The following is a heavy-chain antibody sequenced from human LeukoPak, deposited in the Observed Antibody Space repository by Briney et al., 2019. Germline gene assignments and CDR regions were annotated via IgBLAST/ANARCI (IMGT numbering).Heavy chain of an antibody. CDR1: GYTFTGYY. Sequence: ASVKVSCKASGYTFTGYYMHWVRQAPGQGLEWMGWINPNSGGTNYAQKFQGRVTITADESTSTAYMELSSLRSEDTAVYYCARAGSSGWYIRRYYYYYMDVWGKGTTVTVSS. D-gene: IGHD6-19*01. V-gene: IGHV1-2*02. CDR2: INPNSGGT. J-gene: IGHJ6*03. CDR3: ARAGSSGWYIRRYYYYYMDV.